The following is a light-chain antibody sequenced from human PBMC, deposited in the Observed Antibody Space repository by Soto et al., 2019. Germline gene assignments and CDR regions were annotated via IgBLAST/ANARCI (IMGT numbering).Light chain of an antibody. J-gene: IGLJ1*01. V-gene: IGLV2-14*01. CDR3: SSYTISSTLYV. CDR2: EVS. CDR1: SSDVGGYNY. Sequence: QSALTQPASVPGSPGQSITISCTGTSSDVGGYNYVSWYQQHPGKAPKLIIYEVSNRPSGVSNRFSGSKSGDTASLTISGLHAEDEADYYGSSYTISSTLYVFGTGTKLTVL.